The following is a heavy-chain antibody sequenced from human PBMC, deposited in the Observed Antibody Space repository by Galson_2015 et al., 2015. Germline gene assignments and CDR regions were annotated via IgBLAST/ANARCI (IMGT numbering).Heavy chain of an antibody. CDR2: IYFSGNS. Sequence: ETLSLTCTISGASISSSSYYWDWIRQSPGKGLEWIGSIYFSGNSYYNPSLKRRVTSSIDTSRNQFSLKVTSVTAADTAIYFCARASYAVDSWFDTWGQGTLVTVSS. D-gene: IGHD2-2*01. J-gene: IGHJ5*02. CDR3: ARASYAVDSWFDT. CDR1: GASISSSSYY. V-gene: IGHV4-39*07.